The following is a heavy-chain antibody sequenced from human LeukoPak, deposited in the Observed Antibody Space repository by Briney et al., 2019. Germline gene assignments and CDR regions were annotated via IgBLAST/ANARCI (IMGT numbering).Heavy chain of an antibody. J-gene: IGHJ4*02. Sequence: SVKVSCKASGYIFTGYYMHWVRQAPGQGLEWMGGIIPIFGTANYAQKFQGRVTITADESTSTAYMELSSLRSEDTAVYYCARDGSVEMATIWDYFDYWGQGTLVTVSS. V-gene: IGHV1-69*13. CDR2: IIPIFGTA. D-gene: IGHD5-24*01. CDR3: ARDGSVEMATIWDYFDY. CDR1: GYIFTGYY.